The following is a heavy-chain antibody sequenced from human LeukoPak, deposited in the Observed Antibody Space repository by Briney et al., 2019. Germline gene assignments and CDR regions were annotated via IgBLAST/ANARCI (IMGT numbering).Heavy chain of an antibody. CDR3: ARVVNFWSGSKYYYMDV. Sequence: GGSLRLSCAASGFTFSSYAMHWVRQAPGKGLEWVAVISYDGSNKYYADSVKGRFTISRDNSKNSLYLQMNSLRAEDTAVYYCARVVNFWSGSKYYYMDVWGKGTTVTVSS. CDR1: GFTFSSYA. J-gene: IGHJ6*03. D-gene: IGHD3-3*01. CDR2: ISYDGSNK. V-gene: IGHV3-30-3*01.